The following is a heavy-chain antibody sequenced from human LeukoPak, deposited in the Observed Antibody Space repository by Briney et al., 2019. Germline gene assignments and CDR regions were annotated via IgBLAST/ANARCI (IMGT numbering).Heavy chain of an antibody. CDR2: IYPGDSDT. V-gene: IGHV5-51*01. CDR1: GYRFTSYW. Sequence: GESLKISCKGSGYRFTSYWIGWVRQMPGKGLEWMGLIYPGDSDTRYSPSFQGQVTISADKSISTASLPWSSLKASDTHMYYYARPGDRDTRGGSVDACDSWGQGTMVTVSS. CDR3: ARPGDRDTRGGSVDACDS. J-gene: IGHJ3*02. D-gene: IGHD1-26*01.